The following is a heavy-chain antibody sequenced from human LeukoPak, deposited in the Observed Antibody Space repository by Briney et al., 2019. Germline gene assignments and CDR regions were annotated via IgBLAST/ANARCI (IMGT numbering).Heavy chain of an antibody. CDR2: INAGNGNT. CDR3: AREPLAGTAYFDY. Sequence: ASVKVSCKASGYTFTSYAMHWVRQAPGQRLEWMGWINAGNGNTKYSQKFQGRVTITRDTSASTAYMELSSLRSEDTAVYYCAREPLAGTAYFDYWGQGTLVTVSS. V-gene: IGHV1-3*01. D-gene: IGHD6-13*01. J-gene: IGHJ4*02. CDR1: GYTFTSYA.